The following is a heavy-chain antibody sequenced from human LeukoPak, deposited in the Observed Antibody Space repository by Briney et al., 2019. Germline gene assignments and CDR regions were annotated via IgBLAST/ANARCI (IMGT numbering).Heavy chain of an antibody. J-gene: IGHJ5*02. V-gene: IGHV3-23*01. CDR1: GFTFSSYA. D-gene: IGHD3-10*01. CDR2: ISGSGSST. Sequence: GGSLRLSCAASGFTFSSYAMTWVRQAPGKGLEWVSGISGSGSSTYYADSVKGRFTISRDNSKHTLYLQMNSLRGEDTAVYYCAKYGSVENWFDAWGQGTLVTVSS. CDR3: AKYGSVENWFDA.